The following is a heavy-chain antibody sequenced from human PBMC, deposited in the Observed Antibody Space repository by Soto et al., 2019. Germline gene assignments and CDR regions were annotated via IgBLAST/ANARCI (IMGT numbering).Heavy chain of an antibody. D-gene: IGHD6-19*01. Sequence: SETLSLTCAVYAGSFSHYYWNWIRQSPGKGLEWIGKIKHSGSSNYNPSHRSRVSISVDMSKNQFSLRLTSVTAADTAVYYCARGGSSDWQVALDIWGQGTMVTVSS. CDR1: AGSFSHYY. CDR3: ARGGSSDWQVALDI. J-gene: IGHJ3*02. V-gene: IGHV4-34*01. CDR2: IKHSGSS.